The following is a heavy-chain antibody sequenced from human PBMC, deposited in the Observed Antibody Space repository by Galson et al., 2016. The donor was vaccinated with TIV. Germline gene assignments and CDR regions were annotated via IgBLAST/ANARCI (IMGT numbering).Heavy chain of an antibody. J-gene: IGHJ5*01. CDR1: GGTFGDFA. CDR2: INPVVGTA. Sequence: SVKVSCKASGGTFGDFAISWVRQAPGQGPEWMGGINPVVGTANYAEEFRDRATIIADKSASTDYMELSGLRSDDTAVYYCVKDMYGTNSLIDSWGQGTLVTVSS. V-gene: IGHV1-69*06. D-gene: IGHD4/OR15-4a*01. CDR3: VKDMYGTNSLIDS.